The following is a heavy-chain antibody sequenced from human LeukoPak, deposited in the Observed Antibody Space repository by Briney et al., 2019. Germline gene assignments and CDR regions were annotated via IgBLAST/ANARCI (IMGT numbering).Heavy chain of an antibody. CDR3: ARDYGRGELELDY. D-gene: IGHD1-7*01. CDR1: GYTFTGYY. CDR2: INPNSGGT. Sequence: ASVKVSCKASGYTFTGYYMHWVRQAPGQGLEWMGWINPNSGGTNYAQKFQGRVTMTRDTSISTAYMELSRLRSDDTVVYYCARDYGRGELELDYWGQGTLVTVSS. V-gene: IGHV1-2*02. J-gene: IGHJ4*02.